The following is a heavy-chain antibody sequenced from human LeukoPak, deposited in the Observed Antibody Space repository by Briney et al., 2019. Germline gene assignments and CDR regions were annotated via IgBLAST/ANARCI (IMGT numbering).Heavy chain of an antibody. J-gene: IGHJ4*02. CDR3: ARQVDTSMALPDY. V-gene: IGHV1-18*01. CDR2: ISAYNGNT. Sequence: ASVRVSCKASGYTFTSYGISWVRQAPGQGLEWMGWISAYNGNTNSAQKVQGRVTLTTDTSTSTAYMELRSLRSDDTAVYYCARQVDTSMALPDYWGQGTLVTVSS. CDR1: GYTFTSYG. D-gene: IGHD5-18*01.